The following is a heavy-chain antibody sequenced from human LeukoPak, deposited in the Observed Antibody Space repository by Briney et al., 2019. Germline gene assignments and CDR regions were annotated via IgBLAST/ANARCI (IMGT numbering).Heavy chain of an antibody. CDR1: GFTFSSYG. J-gene: IGHJ4*02. CDR3: ARGTGYSYGEAVDY. Sequence: GGSLRLSCGASGFTFSSYGMHWVRQAPGKGLEWVAVISYDGSNKYYADSVKGRFTISRDNSKNTLYLQMNSLRAEDTAVYYCARGTGYSYGEAVDYWGQGTLVTVSS. V-gene: IGHV3-30*03. CDR2: ISYDGSNK. D-gene: IGHD5-18*01.